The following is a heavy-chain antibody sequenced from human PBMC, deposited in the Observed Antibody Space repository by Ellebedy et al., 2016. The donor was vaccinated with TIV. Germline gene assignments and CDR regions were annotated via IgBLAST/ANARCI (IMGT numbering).Heavy chain of an antibody. CDR1: GYTFIGYS. J-gene: IGHJ4*02. CDR2: VNPSGDST. V-gene: IGHV1-46*01. D-gene: IGHD3-10*01. Sequence: AASVKVSCKASGYTFIGYSLHWVRQAPGQGLEWMGMVNPSGDSTRYAQKFQGRFTMARDWSTSTVYMELSSLRFEDTAVYYCARSPDITMVRGRGYFDYWGQGTVVTVSS. CDR3: ARSPDITMVRGRGYFDY.